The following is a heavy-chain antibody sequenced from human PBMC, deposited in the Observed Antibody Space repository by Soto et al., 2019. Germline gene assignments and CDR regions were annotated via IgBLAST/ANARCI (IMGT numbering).Heavy chain of an antibody. D-gene: IGHD3-10*02. V-gene: IGHV4-59*01. CDR1: GGSISSYY. CDR2: IYYNGRT. Sequence: QVQLQESGPGLVKPSETLSLTCTVSGGSISSYYLTWIRQPPGKGLEWIGYIYYNGRTNYYPSLKIRVTISSATSMIQFSLNLSSVTAADTAVYYCTRGAELFGGRMDVWGQGTTVTVSS. J-gene: IGHJ6*02. CDR3: TRGAELFGGRMDV.